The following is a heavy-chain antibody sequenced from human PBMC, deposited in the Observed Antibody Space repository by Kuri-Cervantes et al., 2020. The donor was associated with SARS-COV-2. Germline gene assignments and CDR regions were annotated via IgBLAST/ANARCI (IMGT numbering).Heavy chain of an antibody. CDR1: GFTFSSYG. D-gene: IGHD1-7*01. J-gene: IGHJ6*02. Sequence: GGSLRLSFAASGFTFSSYGMHWVRQAPGKGLEWVAVIWYDGSNKYYVDSVKGRFTISRDNSKNTLYLQMNSLRAEDTAVYYCAAELVAAYGMDVWGQGTTVTVSS. V-gene: IGHV3-33*01. CDR3: AAELVAAYGMDV. CDR2: IWYDGSNK.